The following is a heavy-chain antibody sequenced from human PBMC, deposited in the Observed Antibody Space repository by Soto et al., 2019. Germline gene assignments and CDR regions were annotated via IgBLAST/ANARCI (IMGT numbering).Heavy chain of an antibody. CDR3: ARDSPLIGSGYYFDY. V-gene: IGHV1-18*04. J-gene: IGHJ4*02. D-gene: IGHD3-22*01. Sequence: ASVKVSCKASGYTFTSYGISWVRQAPGQGLEWMGWISAYNGNTNYAQKLQGRVTMTTDTSTSTAYMELRSLRSDDTAVYYCARDSPLIGSGYYFDYWGQGTLVTVSS. CDR2: ISAYNGNT. CDR1: GYTFTSYG.